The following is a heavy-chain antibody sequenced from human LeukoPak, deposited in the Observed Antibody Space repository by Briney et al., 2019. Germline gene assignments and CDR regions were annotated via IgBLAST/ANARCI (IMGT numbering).Heavy chain of an antibody. V-gene: IGHV3-11*01. CDR3: ARDLEVRGVIINGLDY. CDR2: ISSSGSTI. D-gene: IGHD3-10*01. Sequence: GGSLRLSCAASGFTFSDYYMSWIRQAPGKGLEWVSYISSSGSTIYYADSVKGRFTISRDNAKNSLYLQMNSLRAEDTAVYYCARDLEVRGVIINGLDYWGQGTLVTVPS. J-gene: IGHJ4*02. CDR1: GFTFSDYY.